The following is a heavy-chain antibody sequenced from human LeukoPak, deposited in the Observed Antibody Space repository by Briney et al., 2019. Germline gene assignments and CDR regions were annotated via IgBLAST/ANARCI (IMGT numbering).Heavy chain of an antibody. D-gene: IGHD6-19*01. CDR3: ARDGVAGSSDAFDI. J-gene: IGHJ3*02. CDR2: IDPYSGGT. CDR1: GYTFIGYY. Sequence: GASVKVSCKASGYTFIGYYMHWVRQAPGLGLEWMGWIDPYSGGTHFAQRFQGRVSMTLDTSISTAYMELTRLTSDDTAVYYCARDGVAGSSDAFDIWGQGTMVTVSA. V-gene: IGHV1-2*02.